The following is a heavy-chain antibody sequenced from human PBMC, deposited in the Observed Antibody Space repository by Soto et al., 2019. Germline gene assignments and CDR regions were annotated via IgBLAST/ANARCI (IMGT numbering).Heavy chain of an antibody. D-gene: IGHD6-13*01. CDR2: ISGSGSST. Sequence: GSLRLSCAASGFTFSSYAMSWVRQAPGKGLEWVSAISGSGSSTYYADSVKGRFTISRDNSKNTLYLQMNSLRAEDTAVYYCAKDLYSSSWGYFQHWGQGTLVTVSS. J-gene: IGHJ1*01. CDR3: AKDLYSSSWGYFQH. V-gene: IGHV3-23*01. CDR1: GFTFSSYA.